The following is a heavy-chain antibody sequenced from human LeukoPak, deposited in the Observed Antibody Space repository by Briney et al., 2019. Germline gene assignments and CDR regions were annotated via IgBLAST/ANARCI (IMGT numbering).Heavy chain of an antibody. Sequence: GGSLRLSCAASGFTFSNYAMSWVRQAPGKGLEWVSAISSSAGSTYYADSVKGRFTISRDNSKNTLYLQMNSLRAEDTAVYYCAKYSGLEWLNVYYYYLYMGVWGRGTTVIVSS. V-gene: IGHV3-23*01. CDR3: AKYSGLEWLNVYYYYLYMGV. D-gene: IGHD3-3*01. CDR2: ISSSAGST. CDR1: GFTFSNYA. J-gene: IGHJ6*03.